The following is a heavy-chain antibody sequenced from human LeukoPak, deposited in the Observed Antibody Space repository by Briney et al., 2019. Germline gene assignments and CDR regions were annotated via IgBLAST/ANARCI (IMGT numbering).Heavy chain of an antibody. CDR1: GFTFSTYW. V-gene: IGHV3-7*01. D-gene: IGHD6-19*01. J-gene: IGHJ4*02. Sequence: PGGSLGLSCAASGFTFSTYWMSWVRQAPGKGLEWVANIKQDGSEKHYVDSVKGRLTISRDNAKNSLYLQMNSLRAEDTAVYYCARESGSGWAYFDYWGQGTLVTVSS. CDR2: IKQDGSEK. CDR3: ARESGSGWAYFDY.